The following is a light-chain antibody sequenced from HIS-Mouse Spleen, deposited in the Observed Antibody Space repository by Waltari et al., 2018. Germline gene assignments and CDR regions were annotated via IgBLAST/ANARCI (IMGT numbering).Light chain of an antibody. CDR2: AAT. CDR1: QGISRL. Sequence: DIQLTQSPSFLSASVGDRVTITCRASQGISRLLAWYQQKPGKAPKLLFYAATTLQSGVPSRFSGSGSETEFTLTIGWLQTEDFATFYGQQLNSYPATFGQGTKVEIK. V-gene: IGKV1-9*01. CDR3: QQLNSYPAT. J-gene: IGKJ1*01.